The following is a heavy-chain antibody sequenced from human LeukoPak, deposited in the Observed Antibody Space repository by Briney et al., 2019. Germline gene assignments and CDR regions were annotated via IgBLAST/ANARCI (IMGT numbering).Heavy chain of an antibody. V-gene: IGHV4-61*02. J-gene: IGHJ5*02. CDR3: ARDPSEYYYDSSGYYYPQGWFDP. D-gene: IGHD3-22*01. CDR1: GGSISSGSYY. CDR2: IYTSGST. Sequence: SETLSLTCTVSGGSISSGSYYWSWIRQPAGKGLEWIGRIYTSGSTNYNPSLKSRVTISVDTSKNQFSLKLSSVTAADTAVYYCARDPSEYYYDSSGYYYPQGWFDPWGQGTLVTVSS.